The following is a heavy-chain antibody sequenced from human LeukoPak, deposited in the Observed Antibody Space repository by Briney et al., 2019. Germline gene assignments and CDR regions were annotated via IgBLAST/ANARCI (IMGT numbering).Heavy chain of an antibody. V-gene: IGHV3-21*01. Sequence: AGSLRLSCAASGFTFSSYPMNWVRQAPGKGLEWVSSISSSTTYTFYADAVKGRFTISRDNAKKSLYLKMNSLRAEDTAVYYCAREAAFDMWGQGTMVTVSS. CDR2: ISSSTTYT. CDR1: GFTFSSYP. J-gene: IGHJ3*02. CDR3: AREAAFDM.